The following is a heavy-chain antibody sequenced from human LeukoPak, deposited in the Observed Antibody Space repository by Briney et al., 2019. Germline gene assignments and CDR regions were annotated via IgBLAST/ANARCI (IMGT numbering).Heavy chain of an antibody. Sequence: GGSLRLSCAASGFTFSSYAMSWVRQAPGKGLEWVSAISGSGGSTYYADSVKGRFTISRDNSKNTLYLQMNSLRAEDTAVYYCAKAPTYYDFWSGLIDYWGQGTLVTVSS. CDR2: ISGSGGST. D-gene: IGHD3-3*01. V-gene: IGHV3-23*01. CDR3: AKAPTYYDFWSGLIDY. CDR1: GFTFSSYA. J-gene: IGHJ4*02.